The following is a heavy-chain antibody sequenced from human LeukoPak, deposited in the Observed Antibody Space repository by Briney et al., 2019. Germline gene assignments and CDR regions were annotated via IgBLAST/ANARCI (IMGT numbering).Heavy chain of an antibody. CDR2: ISGSGGST. D-gene: IGHD3-22*01. CDR1: GFTFSSYA. J-gene: IGHJ4*02. V-gene: IGHV3-23*01. CDR3: AKVAYYYDSSGYYGHYYFDY. Sequence: PGGSLRLSCAASGFTFSSYAMSWVRQAPGKGLEWVSAISGSGGSTYYADSVKGRFTISRDNSKNTLYLQMNSLRAEDTAVYYCAKVAYYYDSSGYYGHYYFDYWGQGTLVTASS.